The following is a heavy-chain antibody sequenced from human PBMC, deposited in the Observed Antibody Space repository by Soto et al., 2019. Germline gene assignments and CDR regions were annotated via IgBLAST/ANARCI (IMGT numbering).Heavy chain of an antibody. D-gene: IGHD5-18*01. CDR1: GFTFSSYG. Sequence: PGGSLRLSCAASGFTFSSYGMHWVRQAPGKGLEWVAVISYDGSNKYYADSVKGRFTISRDNSKNTLYLQMNSLRAEDTAVYYCAPSPPDTAMVSPGHDYCGQGTLVTVSS. CDR3: APSPPDTAMVSPGHDY. CDR2: ISYDGSNK. J-gene: IGHJ4*02. V-gene: IGHV3-30*03.